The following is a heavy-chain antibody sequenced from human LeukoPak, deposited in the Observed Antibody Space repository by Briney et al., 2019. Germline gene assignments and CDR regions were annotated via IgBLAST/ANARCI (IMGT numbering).Heavy chain of an antibody. CDR1: GGSISSGGYY. V-gene: IGHV4-30-2*01. D-gene: IGHD6-13*01. J-gene: IGHJ4*02. CDR2: IYHSGST. CDR3: AREGRGSSWDHYFDY. Sequence: PSQTLSLTCTVSGGSISSGGYYWSWIRQLPGKGLEWIGYIYHSGSTYYNPSLKSRVTISVDRSKNQFSLKLSSVTAADTAVYYCAREGRGSSWDHYFDYWGQGTLVTVSS.